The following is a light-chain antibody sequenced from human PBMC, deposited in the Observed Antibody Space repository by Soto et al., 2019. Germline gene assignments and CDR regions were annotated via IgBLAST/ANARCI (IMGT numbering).Light chain of an antibody. Sequence: QSVLTQPASVSGSPGQSITISCTGTSSDVGDYNYVSWYQHHPGKAPKLIIYEVNNRPSGVSNRFSGSKSGSTASLTISGLQAEDEADYYCSSYTSISTYVFGTGTMV. J-gene: IGLJ1*01. CDR1: SSDVGDYNY. V-gene: IGLV2-14*01. CDR2: EVN. CDR3: SSYTSISTYV.